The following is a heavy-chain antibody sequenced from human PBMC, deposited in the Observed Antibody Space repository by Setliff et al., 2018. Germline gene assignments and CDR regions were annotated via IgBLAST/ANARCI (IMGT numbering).Heavy chain of an antibody. CDR1: GYTFNHYG. D-gene: IGHD3-10*01. Sequence: ASVKVSCKASGYTFNHYGITWVRQAPGEGLEWMGWISGHNGKTNIAQKFQGRLTMTTDTTTAYMELWSLTSDDTAIYFCAKEPALSLTESIRRSYYDYALDVWGQGTTVTVSS. CDR2: ISGHNGKT. CDR3: AKEPALSLTESIRRSYYDYALDV. J-gene: IGHJ6*02. V-gene: IGHV1-18*01.